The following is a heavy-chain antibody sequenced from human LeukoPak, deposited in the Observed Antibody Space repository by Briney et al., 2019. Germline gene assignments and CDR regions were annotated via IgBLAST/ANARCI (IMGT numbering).Heavy chain of an antibody. J-gene: IGHJ4*02. CDR1: GGHISRYY. V-gene: IGHV4-59*07. D-gene: IGHD3-22*01. CDR2: IYDSGST. Sequence: TSDTLSLPCSVSGGHISRYYWSWTRQPPGRGLEWIGNIYDSGSTNYNPSLKSRVTISVDTSKNQCSLKLSSVTAADTAVYYCARQSISGSLLSYFDYWGQGTLVNVSS. CDR3: ARQSISGSLLSYFDY.